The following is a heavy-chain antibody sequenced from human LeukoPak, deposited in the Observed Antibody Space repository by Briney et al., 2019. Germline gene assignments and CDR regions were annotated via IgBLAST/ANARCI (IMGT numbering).Heavy chain of an antibody. CDR3: ARDGLYCGGDCYRNAFDI. D-gene: IGHD2-21*02. CDR1: GGPFSGYY. CDR2: INHSGST. V-gene: IGHV4-34*01. Sequence: SETLSLTCAVYGGPFSGYYWSWIRQPPGKGLEWTGEINHSGSTNYNPSLKSRVTISVDTSKNQFSLKLSSVTAADTAVYYCARDGLYCGGDCYRNAFDIWGQGTMVTVSS. J-gene: IGHJ3*02.